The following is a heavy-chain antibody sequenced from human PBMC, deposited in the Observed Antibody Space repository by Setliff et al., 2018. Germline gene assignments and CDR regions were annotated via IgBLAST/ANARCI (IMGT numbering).Heavy chain of an antibody. D-gene: IGHD5-12*01. Sequence: SETLSLTCTVSGASINSLSWWSWVRQPPGKGLEWIGEIYHDGNDKYTPSVHYSPSLKSRVTISIDKSNNQFSLKLTSMTAADTAVYYCARNPDFLQYSFDLWGRGTLVTVS. J-gene: IGHJ2*01. V-gene: IGHV4-4*02. CDR1: GASINSLSW. CDR3: ARNPDFLQYSFDL. CDR2: IYHDGND.